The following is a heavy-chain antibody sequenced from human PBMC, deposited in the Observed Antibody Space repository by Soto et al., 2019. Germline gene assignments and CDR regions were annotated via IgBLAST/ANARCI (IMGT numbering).Heavy chain of an antibody. V-gene: IGHV3-21*01. CDR2: ISSSSSYI. CDR1: GFTFSSYS. D-gene: IGHD1-26*01. Sequence: EVQLVESGGGLVKPGGSLRLSCAASGFTFSSYSMNWVRQAPGKGLEWVSSISSSSSYIYYADSVKGRFTISRDNAKNSLYLQMNSLRAEDTAVYYCARDPMYIVGASDDAFDIWGQGTMVTVSS. CDR3: ARDPMYIVGASDDAFDI. J-gene: IGHJ3*02.